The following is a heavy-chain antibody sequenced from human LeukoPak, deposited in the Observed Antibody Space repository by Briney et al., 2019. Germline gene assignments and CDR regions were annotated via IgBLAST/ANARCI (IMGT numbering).Heavy chain of an antibody. Sequence: ASVKVSCKASGYTFTGYYMHWVRQAPGQGLEWMGWNNPNSGGTNYAQKFQGRVTMTRDTSISTAYMELSRLRSDDTAVYYCARDANLMVYEVVHNWFDPWGQGTLVTVSS. J-gene: IGHJ5*02. CDR2: NNPNSGGT. CDR3: ARDANLMVYEVVHNWFDP. CDR1: GYTFTGYY. V-gene: IGHV1-2*02. D-gene: IGHD2-8*01.